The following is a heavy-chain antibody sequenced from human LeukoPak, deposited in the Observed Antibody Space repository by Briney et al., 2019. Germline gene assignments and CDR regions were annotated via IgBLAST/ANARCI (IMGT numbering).Heavy chain of an antibody. D-gene: IGHD6-19*01. V-gene: IGHV4-59*12. Sequence: SETLSLTCTVFGGSIRGFYWGWVRQPPGRGLECIGYIYHTGSTTYNPSLKSRVTISVDTSKNQFSLKLSSVTAADTAVYYCAGSGSSGWFVVYWGQGTLVTVSS. CDR2: IYHTGST. J-gene: IGHJ4*02. CDR1: GGSIRGFY. CDR3: AGSGSSGWFVVY.